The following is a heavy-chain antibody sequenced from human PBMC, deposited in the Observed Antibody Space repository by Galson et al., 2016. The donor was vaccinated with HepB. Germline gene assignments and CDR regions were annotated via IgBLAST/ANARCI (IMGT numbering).Heavy chain of an antibody. D-gene: IGHD5/OR15-5a*01. Sequence: SVKVSCKASGGTFSTYAISWVRQAPGQGLEWMGGIIPISGTADYAQKFQGRVTITADESTSSSYMELSSLRSEDTAAYYCARRGAIGSDFDYWGQGTLVTVSS. V-gene: IGHV1-69*13. CDR1: GGTFSTYA. CDR3: ARRGAIGSDFDY. CDR2: IIPISGTA. J-gene: IGHJ4*02.